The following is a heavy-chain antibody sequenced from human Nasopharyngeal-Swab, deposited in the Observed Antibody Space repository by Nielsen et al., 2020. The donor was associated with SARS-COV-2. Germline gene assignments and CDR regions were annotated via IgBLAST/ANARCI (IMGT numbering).Heavy chain of an antibody. Sequence: GESLKISCAASGFTFSDYYMSWIRQAPGKGLEWVSYISSSGSTIYYADSVKGRFTISRDNAKNSLYLQMNSLRAEDTAVYYCASTAPHIVVVTAIPYAFDIWGQGTMVTVSS. D-gene: IGHD2-21*02. CDR3: ASTAPHIVVVTAIPYAFDI. CDR1: GFTFSDYY. J-gene: IGHJ3*02. CDR2: ISSSGSTI. V-gene: IGHV3-11*04.